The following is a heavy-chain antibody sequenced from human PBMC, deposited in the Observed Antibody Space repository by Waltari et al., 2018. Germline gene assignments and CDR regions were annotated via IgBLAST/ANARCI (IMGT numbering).Heavy chain of an antibody. J-gene: IGHJ4*02. CDR3: ARDYYGSGSYYNSPYY. CDR1: GCTFSSYA. V-gene: IGHV3-30-3*01. Sequence: QVQLVESGGGVVQPGRSLRLSCAASGCTFSSYAMHWVRQAPGKGLEWVAVISYDGSNKYYADSVKGRFTISRDNSKNTLYLQMNSLRAEDTAVYYCARDYYGSGSYYNSPYYWGQGTLVTVSS. D-gene: IGHD3-10*01. CDR2: ISYDGSNK.